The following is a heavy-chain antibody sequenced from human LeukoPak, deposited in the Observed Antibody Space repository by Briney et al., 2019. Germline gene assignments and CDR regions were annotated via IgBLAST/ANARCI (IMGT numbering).Heavy chain of an antibody. CDR3: ARVQSGSGSYGVWDY. CDR2: ISAYNGNT. V-gene: IGHV1-18*01. CDR1: GYTFTSYG. Sequence: ASVKVSCKASGYTFTSYGISWVRQAPGRGLEWMGWISAYNGNTNYAQKLQGRVTMTTDTSTSTAYMELRSLRSDDTAVYYCARVQSGSGSYGVWDYWGQGTLVTVSS. J-gene: IGHJ4*02. D-gene: IGHD3-10*01.